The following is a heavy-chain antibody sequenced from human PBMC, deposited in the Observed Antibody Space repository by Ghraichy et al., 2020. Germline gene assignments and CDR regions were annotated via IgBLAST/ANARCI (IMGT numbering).Heavy chain of an antibody. CDR3: ARGALSTGVDN. Sequence: GESLNISCAASGFTFSDYYMNWIRQAPGKGLEWVSYISNSGSPTYHADSVKGRFTISRDNAKNSLYLQMNSLRVEDTAVYYCARGALSTGVDNWGQGTLVTVSS. D-gene: IGHD3-10*01. CDR1: GFTFSDYY. V-gene: IGHV3-11*01. CDR2: ISNSGSPT. J-gene: IGHJ4*02.